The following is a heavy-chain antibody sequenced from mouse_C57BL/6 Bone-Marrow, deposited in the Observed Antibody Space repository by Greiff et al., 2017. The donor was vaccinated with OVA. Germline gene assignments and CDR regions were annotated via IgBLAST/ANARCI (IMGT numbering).Heavy chain of an antibody. D-gene: IGHD2-5*01. CDR2: IIPNNGVT. Sequence: EVQLQQSGPELVKPGASVKISCKASGYTFTDYYMNWVKQSPGKSLEWIGDIIPNNGVTSYNQNFKGKATLPLDKSSSTAYMELRSLTSEDSAVYYCSRVGAYYSKCLFAYWGQGTLVTVSA. V-gene: IGHV1-26*01. CDR1: GYTFTDYY. J-gene: IGHJ3*01. CDR3: SRVGAYYSKCLFAY.